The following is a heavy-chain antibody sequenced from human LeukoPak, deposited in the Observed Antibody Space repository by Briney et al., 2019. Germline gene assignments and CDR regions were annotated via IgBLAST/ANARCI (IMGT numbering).Heavy chain of an antibody. Sequence: TGGSLRLSCAASGFTFSSYGVSWVRQAPGKGREWVSAISGSGGSTYYADSVKDRFTISRDNSKNTLYLQMNSLRAEHTAVYYCAKELIYCSSISCYRYFDLWGRGTLVTVSS. CDR1: GFTFSSYG. V-gene: IGHV3-23*01. CDR3: AKELIYCSSISCYRYFDL. D-gene: IGHD2-2*01. CDR2: ISGSGGST. J-gene: IGHJ2*01.